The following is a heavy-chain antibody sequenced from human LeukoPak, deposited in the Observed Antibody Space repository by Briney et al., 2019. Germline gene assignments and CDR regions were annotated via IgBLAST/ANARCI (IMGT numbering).Heavy chain of an antibody. J-gene: IGHJ4*02. CDR1: GFTFSSNW. D-gene: IGHD2-8*01. CDR3: AREIGCIDY. Sequence: GGSLRLSCAASGFTFSSNWMSWVRQAPGKGLEWVANIKQDGSEKYYVDSVKGRFTISRDNAKNSLYLQMNSLRAEDTAVYYCAREIGCIDYWGQGTLVTVSS. V-gene: IGHV3-7*01. CDR2: IKQDGSEK.